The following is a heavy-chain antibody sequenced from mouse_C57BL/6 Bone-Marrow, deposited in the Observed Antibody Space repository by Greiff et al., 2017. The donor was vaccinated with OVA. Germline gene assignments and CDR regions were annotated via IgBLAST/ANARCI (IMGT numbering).Heavy chain of an antibody. CDR2: IHPNSGST. D-gene: IGHD1-1*01. CDR1: GYTFTSYW. CDR3: ANCYYGTFDY. Sequence: VQLQESGAELVKPGASVKLSCKASGYTFTSYWMHWVKQRPGQGLEWIGMIHPNSGSTNYNEKFKSKATLTVDKSSSTAYMQLSSLTSEDSAVYYCANCYYGTFDYWGQGTTLTVSS. J-gene: IGHJ2*01. V-gene: IGHV1-64*01.